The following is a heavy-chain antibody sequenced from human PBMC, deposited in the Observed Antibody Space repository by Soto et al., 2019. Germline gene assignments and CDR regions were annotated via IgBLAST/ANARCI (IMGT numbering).Heavy chain of an antibody. V-gene: IGHV3-30-3*01. D-gene: IGHD3-3*01. CDR3: ASIFGVVRVY. CDR2: ISYDGSNK. Sequence: QVQLVESGGGVVQPGRSLRLSCAASGFTFSSYAMHWVRQAPGKGLEWVAVISYDGSNKYYADSVKGRFTISRYNSKNTLYLQMNSLRAEDTAVYYCASIFGVVRVYWGQGTLVTVSS. J-gene: IGHJ4*02. CDR1: GFTFSSYA.